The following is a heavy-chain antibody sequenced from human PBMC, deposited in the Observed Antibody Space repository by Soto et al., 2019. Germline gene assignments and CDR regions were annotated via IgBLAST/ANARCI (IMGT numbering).Heavy chain of an antibody. CDR2: IIPIFGTA. D-gene: IGHD6-19*01. V-gene: IGHV1-69*13. Sequence: ASVKVSCKASGGTFSSYAISWVRQAPGQGLEWMGGIIPIFGTANYAQKFQGRVTITADESTSTAYMELSSLRSEDTAVYYCARDRGGSGWCRGGRYGMDVWGQGTTVTVSS. CDR1: GGTFSSYA. J-gene: IGHJ6*02. CDR3: ARDRGGSGWCRGGRYGMDV.